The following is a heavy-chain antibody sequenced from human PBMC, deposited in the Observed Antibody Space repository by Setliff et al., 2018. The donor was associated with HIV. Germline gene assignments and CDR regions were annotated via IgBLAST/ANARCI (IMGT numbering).Heavy chain of an antibody. CDR3: ARDGIAAADFDY. CDR1: GFTFSSYW. CDR2: IKQDGSEK. J-gene: IGHJ4*02. D-gene: IGHD6-25*01. V-gene: IGHV3-7*01. Sequence: GGSLSLSCAASGFTFSSYWMSWVRQAPGKGLEWVANIKQDGSEKYYVDSVKGRFTISRDNAKNSLYLQLNSLRVEDTAVYFCARDGIAAADFDYWGQGTLVTVSS.